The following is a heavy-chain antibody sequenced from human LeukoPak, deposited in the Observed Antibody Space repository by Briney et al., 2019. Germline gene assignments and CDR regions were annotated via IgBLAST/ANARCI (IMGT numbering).Heavy chain of an antibody. D-gene: IGHD3-16*01. J-gene: IGHJ5*02. CDR2: ISSSSSYI. Sequence: GGSLRLSCAASGFTFSSYSMNWVRQAPGKGLEWVSSISSSSSYIYYADSVKGRFTISRDNAKNSLYLQMNSLRAEDTAVYYCARDSPGGTTNWFDHWGQGTLVTVSS. CDR1: GFTFSSYS. CDR3: ARDSPGGTTNWFDH. V-gene: IGHV3-21*01.